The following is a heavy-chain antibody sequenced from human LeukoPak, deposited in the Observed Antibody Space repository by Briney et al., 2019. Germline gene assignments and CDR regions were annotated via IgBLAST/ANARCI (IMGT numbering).Heavy chain of an antibody. CDR1: GGTFSSYA. Sequence: SVKVSCKASGGTFSSYAISWVRQAPGQGLEWMGRIIPIFGTANYAQKFQGRVTITTDESTSTAYMELSSLRSEDTAVYYCAREVSSSGWYPRDAFDIWGQGTMATVSS. J-gene: IGHJ3*02. V-gene: IGHV1-69*05. CDR2: IIPIFGTA. CDR3: AREVSSSGWYPRDAFDI. D-gene: IGHD6-19*01.